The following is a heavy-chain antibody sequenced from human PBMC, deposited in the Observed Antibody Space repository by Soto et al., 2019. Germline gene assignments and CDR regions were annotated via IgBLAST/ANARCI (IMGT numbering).Heavy chain of an antibody. CDR2: IYYSGST. CDR1: GGSISCYY. V-gene: IGHV4-39*01. J-gene: IGHJ4*02. Sequence: SETLSLTCTVSGGSISCYYCAWIRQPPGKGLEWIGSIYYSGSTYYNPSLKSRVTISVDTSKNQFSLKLSSVTAADTAVYYCASYGSLSSFQIDYWGQGTLVTVSS. CDR3: ASYGSLSSFQIDY. D-gene: IGHD4-17*01.